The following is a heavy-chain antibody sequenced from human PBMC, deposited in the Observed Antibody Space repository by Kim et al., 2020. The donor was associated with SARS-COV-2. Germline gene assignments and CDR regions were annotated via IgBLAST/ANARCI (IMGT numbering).Heavy chain of an antibody. CDR3: ASSPSKYNYGAY. CDR1: GFTTFSNYW. D-gene: IGHD1-1*01. CDR2: TYSDGNTT. J-gene: IGHJ4*02. Sequence: GGSLRLSCAAAGFTTFSNYWMHWVRQAPGKGLVWVARTYSDGNTTTYADSVKGRFSISRDNAKNTLYLQMNSLRAEDTAVYYCASSPSKYNYGAYWGQGTLVTVSS. V-gene: IGHV3-74*01.